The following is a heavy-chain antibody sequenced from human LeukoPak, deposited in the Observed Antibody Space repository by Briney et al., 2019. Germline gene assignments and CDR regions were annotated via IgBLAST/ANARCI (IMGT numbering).Heavy chain of an antibody. Sequence: GGSLRLSCAASGFTFSSYSMNWVRQAPGKGLEWVSSISSSSSYIYYADSVKGRFTISRDNAKNSLYLQMNSLRAEDTAVYYCARDADYDFWSGYYQHHFDYWGQGTLVTVSS. CDR2: ISSSSSYI. J-gene: IGHJ4*02. D-gene: IGHD3-3*01. CDR3: ARDADYDFWSGYYQHHFDY. CDR1: GFTFSSYS. V-gene: IGHV3-21*01.